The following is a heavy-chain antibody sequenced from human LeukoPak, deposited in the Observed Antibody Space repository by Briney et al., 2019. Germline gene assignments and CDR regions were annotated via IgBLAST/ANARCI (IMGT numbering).Heavy chain of an antibody. CDR3: ARLPIAPYDFWSGYYNVGSDY. J-gene: IGHJ4*02. D-gene: IGHD3-3*01. CDR1: GGSFSGYY. Sequence: SETLSLTCAVYGGSFSGYYWSWIRQPPGKGLEWIGEINHSGSTNYNPSLKSRVTISVDTSKNQFSLKLSSVTAADTAVYYCARLPIAPYDFWSGYYNVGSDYWGQGTLVTVSS. CDR2: INHSGST. V-gene: IGHV4-34*01.